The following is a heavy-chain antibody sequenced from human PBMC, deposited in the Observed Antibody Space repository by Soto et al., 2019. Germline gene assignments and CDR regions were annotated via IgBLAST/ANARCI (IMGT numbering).Heavy chain of an antibody. D-gene: IGHD5-18*01. J-gene: IGHJ4*02. CDR3: ARYSDGVDTAKSFDY. V-gene: IGHV1-18*01. CDR1: GYTFTSYG. Sequence: QVQLVQSGAEVKKPGASVKVSCKASGYTFTSYGISWVRQAPGQGLEWMGWIGAYNGNTNYAQKLQGRVTMTTDTSTSTAYMELRSLRSDDTAVYYCARYSDGVDTAKSFDYWGQGTLVTVSS. CDR2: IGAYNGNT.